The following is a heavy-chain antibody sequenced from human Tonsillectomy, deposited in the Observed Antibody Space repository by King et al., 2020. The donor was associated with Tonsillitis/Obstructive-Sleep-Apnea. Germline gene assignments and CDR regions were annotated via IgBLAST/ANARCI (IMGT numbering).Heavy chain of an antibody. CDR3: ARADYYYGMDV. V-gene: IGHV5-10-1*03. J-gene: IGHJ6*02. CDR1: GYSFTSYW. CDR2: IDPRDSYT. Sequence: VQLVESGAEVKKPGESLRISCQGSGYSFTSYWITWVRQMPGKGLEWMGRIDPRDSYTDYSPSFQGHVTISADKSITTAYLQWSGLKASDTAMYYCARADYYYGMDVWGQGTTGTVSS.